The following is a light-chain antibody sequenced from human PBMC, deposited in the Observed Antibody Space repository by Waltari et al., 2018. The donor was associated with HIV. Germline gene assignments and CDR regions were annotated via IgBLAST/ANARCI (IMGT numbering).Light chain of an antibody. J-gene: IGLJ2*01. CDR3: CSYAGSSTFVV. V-gene: IGLV2-23*02. Sequence: QSALTQPASVSGSPGHSSTISCTGTSSDVGSYYLVSWYQQHPGKAPKLMIYEVSKRPSGVSNRFSGSKSGNTASLTISGLQAEDEADYYCCSYAGSSTFVVFGGGTKLTVL. CDR1: SSDVGSYYL. CDR2: EVS.